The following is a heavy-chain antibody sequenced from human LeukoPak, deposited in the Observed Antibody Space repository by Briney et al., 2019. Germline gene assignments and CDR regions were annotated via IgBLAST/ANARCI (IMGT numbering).Heavy chain of an antibody. CDR1: GFTFSSYA. D-gene: IGHD6-13*01. V-gene: IGHV3-30-3*01. CDR3: ARGGVQRLTTAHGY. Sequence: GGSLRLSCAASGFTFSSYAMHWVRQAPGKGLEWVAVISYDGNNEHYADSVKGRFTISRDNPWNTLYLRMNSLRPEDTAVYYCARGGVQRLTTAHGYWGQGTLVTVSS. J-gene: IGHJ1*01. CDR2: ISYDGNNE.